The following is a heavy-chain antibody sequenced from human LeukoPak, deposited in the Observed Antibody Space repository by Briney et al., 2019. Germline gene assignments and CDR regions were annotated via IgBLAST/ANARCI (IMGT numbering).Heavy chain of an antibody. D-gene: IGHD2-2*01. Sequence: SETLSLTCTVSGGSISGYYWSWFRQPPGKGLEWFGWIHSRGDTEDNPSLKSRVTMSLDTSKNQISLKLYSVTAADTAVYYCARVSCSSTSCSSWWFDPWGQGTLVTVSS. CDR1: GGSISGYY. V-gene: IGHV4-59*01. J-gene: IGHJ5*02. CDR2: IHSRGDT. CDR3: ARVSCSSTSCSSWWFDP.